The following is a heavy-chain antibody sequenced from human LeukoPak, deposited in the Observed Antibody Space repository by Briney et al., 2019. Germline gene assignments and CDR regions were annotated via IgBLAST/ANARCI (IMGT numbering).Heavy chain of an antibody. CDR2: IYSGGST. CDR3: ATDIVVVTATPPAHNWFDP. CDR1: GFTVSSNY. D-gene: IGHD2-21*02. Sequence: GGSLRLSCAASGFTVSSNYMSWVRQAPGKGLEWVSVIYSGGSTYYADSVKGRFTISRDNSKNTLYLQMNSLRAEDTAVYYCATDIVVVTATPPAHNWFDPWGQGTLVTVSS. V-gene: IGHV3-66*01. J-gene: IGHJ5*02.